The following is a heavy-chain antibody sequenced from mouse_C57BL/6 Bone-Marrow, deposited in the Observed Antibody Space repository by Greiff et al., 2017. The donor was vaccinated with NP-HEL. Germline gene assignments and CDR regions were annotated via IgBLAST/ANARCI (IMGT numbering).Heavy chain of an antibody. CDR1: GFTFSDYG. CDR2: ISSGSSTI. Sequence: DVMLVESGGGLVKPGGSLKLSCAASGFTFSDYGMHWVRQAPEKGLEWVAYISSGSSTIYYADTVKGRFTISRDNAKNTLFLQMTRLGSEETAMYYCAIPRGYFDVWGTGTTVTVAS. V-gene: IGHV5-17*01. J-gene: IGHJ1*03. CDR3: AIPRGYFDV.